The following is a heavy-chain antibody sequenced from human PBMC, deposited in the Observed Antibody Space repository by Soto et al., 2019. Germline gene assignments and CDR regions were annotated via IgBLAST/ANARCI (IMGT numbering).Heavy chain of an antibody. CDR3: ARGAYYDFWSGYLLYGMDV. CDR2: INHSGST. V-gene: IGHV4-34*01. D-gene: IGHD3-3*01. Sequence: NPSETLSLTCAVYGGSFSGYYWSWIRQPPGKGLEWIGEINHSGSTNYNPSLKSRVTISVDTSKDQFSLKLSSVTAADTAVYYCARGAYYDFWSGYLLYGMDVWGQGTTVTVSS. J-gene: IGHJ6*02. CDR1: GGSFSGYY.